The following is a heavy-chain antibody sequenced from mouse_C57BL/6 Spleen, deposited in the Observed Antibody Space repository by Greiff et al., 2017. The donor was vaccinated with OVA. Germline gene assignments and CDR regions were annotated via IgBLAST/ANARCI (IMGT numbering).Heavy chain of an antibody. J-gene: IGHJ3*01. Sequence: QVQLKQPGAELVKPGASVKMSCKASGYTFTSYWITWVKQRPGQGLEWIGDIYPGSGSTNYNEKFKSKATLTVDTSSSTAYMQLSSLTSEDSAVYYRARDKASGSSPSWFAYWGQGTLVTVSA. CDR2: IYPGSGST. V-gene: IGHV1-55*01. D-gene: IGHD1-1*01. CDR1: GYTFTSYW. CDR3: ARDKASGSSPSWFAY.